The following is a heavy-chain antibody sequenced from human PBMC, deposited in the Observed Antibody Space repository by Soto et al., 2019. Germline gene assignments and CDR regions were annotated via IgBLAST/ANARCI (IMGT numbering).Heavy chain of an antibody. Sequence: QVQLVQSGAEVKKSGASVKVSCKPSGYSFSDYFIQWVRQAPGQGLEWVAWINPKTAATNYAKKFQGRVSLTWDTSSTTAYMELNRLRPDDTAVYYCARIKWGLNYYNGMDVWGQGTTVIVSS. V-gene: IGHV1-2*02. CDR2: INPKTAAT. CDR3: ARIKWGLNYYNGMDV. J-gene: IGHJ6*01. CDR1: GYSFSDYF. D-gene: IGHD1-26*01.